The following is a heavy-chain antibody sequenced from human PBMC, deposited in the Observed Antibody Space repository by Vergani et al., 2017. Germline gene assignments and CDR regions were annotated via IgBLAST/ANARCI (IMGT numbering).Heavy chain of an antibody. D-gene: IGHD3-10*01. CDR2: IYSGDET. CDR3: ARGNYYGSGTYVDP. Sequence: EVKLLESGGALEQPGGSLRLSCAASGSTVSGNYMTWVRQAPGKGLEWVSHIYSGDETYYADSVKGRVTISRDTSKNTLHLQINNLRVEDTAVYYCARGNYYGSGTYVDPWGQGTLVTVSS. J-gene: IGHJ5*02. CDR1: GSTVSGNY. V-gene: IGHV3-66*02.